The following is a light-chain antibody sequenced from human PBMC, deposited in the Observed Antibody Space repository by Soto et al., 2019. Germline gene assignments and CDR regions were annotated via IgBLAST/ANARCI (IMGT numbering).Light chain of an antibody. CDR2: LGS. CDR1: QSLLHRNGYNY. Sequence: DIVMTQSPLSLPVSPGEPASISCKSSQSLLHRNGYNYLDWYLQKPGQSPQLLIHLGSNRASGVPDRFSGSGSSTDFTLKISRVEAEDVGVYYCMQALQTPLTFGGGTKVEIK. J-gene: IGKJ4*01. V-gene: IGKV2-28*01. CDR3: MQALQTPLT.